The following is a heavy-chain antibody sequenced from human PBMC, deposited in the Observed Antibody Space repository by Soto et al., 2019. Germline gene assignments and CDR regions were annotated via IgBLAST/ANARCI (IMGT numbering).Heavy chain of an antibody. Sequence: EVQLVETGGDLIQSGGSLRLSCAASGFALSTCYMMWVRQAPGKGLECVSVTYTGGSTDYADSVKGRFTISRDDSTNTLYLQMNSLRAEDTAVYYCARDPPTTSDYATDVWGQGTTVIVSS. CDR1: GFALSTCY. CDR2: TYTGGST. V-gene: IGHV3-53*02. D-gene: IGHD1-1*01. CDR3: ARDPPTTSDYATDV. J-gene: IGHJ6*02.